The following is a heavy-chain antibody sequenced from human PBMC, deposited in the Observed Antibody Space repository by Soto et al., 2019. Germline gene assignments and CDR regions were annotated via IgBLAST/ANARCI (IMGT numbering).Heavy chain of an antibody. J-gene: IGHJ4*02. V-gene: IGHV4-30-4*01. Sequence: PLSLTCTVSGGSISSGDYYWSWIRQPPGKGLEWIGYIYYSGSTYYNPSLKSRVTISVDTSKNQFSLKLSSVTAADTAVYYCARDNIAARLFDYWGQGTLVTVSS. D-gene: IGHD6-6*01. CDR1: GGSISSGDYY. CDR2: IYYSGST. CDR3: ARDNIAARLFDY.